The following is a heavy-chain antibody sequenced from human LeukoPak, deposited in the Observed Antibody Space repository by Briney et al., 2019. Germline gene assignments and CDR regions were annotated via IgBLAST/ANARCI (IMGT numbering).Heavy chain of an antibody. CDR3: ARAEWVPPDAFDI. V-gene: IGHV3-23*01. CDR1: GFTFSSYA. CDR2: ISGSGGST. D-gene: IGHD1-26*01. J-gene: IGHJ3*02. Sequence: GGSLRLPCAASGFTFSSYAMSWVRQAPGKGLEWVSAISGSGGSTYYADTVKGRFTISRDNSKNTLYLQMNSLRAEDTAVYYCARAEWVPPDAFDIWGQGTMVTVSS.